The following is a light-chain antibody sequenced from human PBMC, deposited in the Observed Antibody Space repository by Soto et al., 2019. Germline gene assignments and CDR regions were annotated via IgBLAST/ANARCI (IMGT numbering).Light chain of an antibody. V-gene: IGKV2-28*01. J-gene: IGKJ1*01. CDR1: QSLLHSNGYNY. CDR2: SGS. CDR3: MQALQTPPWT. Sequence: DIVMTQSPLSLPVTPGEPASISCRSSQSLLHSNGYNYLDWYLQKPGQSPQLLIYSGSNRASGVPDRFSGSESGTDFTLKISRVEAEDVGVYYCMQALQTPPWTFGQGTKVEIK.